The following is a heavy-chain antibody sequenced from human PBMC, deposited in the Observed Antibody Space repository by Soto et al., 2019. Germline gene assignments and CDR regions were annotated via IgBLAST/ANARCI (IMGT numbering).Heavy chain of an antibody. V-gene: IGHV4-30-2*01. D-gene: IGHD3-16*01. CDR2: TYHSGST. CDR3: ARVVVPRPRWGYNWFDP. CDR1: GGSISSGGYS. J-gene: IGHJ5*02. Sequence: PSETLSLTCAVSGGSISSGGYSWSWIRRPPGKGLEWIGYTYHSGSTVYNPSLKSRVTISIDKSKNQFSLKLGSVTAADTAVYYCARVVVPRPRWGYNWFDPWGQGTLVTGSS.